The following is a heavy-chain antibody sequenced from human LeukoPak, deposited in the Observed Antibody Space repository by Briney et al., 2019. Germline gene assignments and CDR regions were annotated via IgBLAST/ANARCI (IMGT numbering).Heavy chain of an antibody. D-gene: IGHD3-22*01. CDR1: GFTVSSNY. CDR2: IYSGGST. CDR3: AREMTYYDNSDVGPYNWFDP. V-gene: IGHV3-53*01. J-gene: IGHJ5*02. Sequence: PGGSLRLSCAASGFTVSSNYMSWVRQAPGKGLEWVSTIYSGGSTYYADSVKGRFTISRDNSKNTLYLQMNSLRAEDTAMYYCAREMTYYDNSDVGPYNWFDPWGQGTLVTVSS.